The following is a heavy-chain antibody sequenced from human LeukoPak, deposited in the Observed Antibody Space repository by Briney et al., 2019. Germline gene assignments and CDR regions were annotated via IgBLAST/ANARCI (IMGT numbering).Heavy chain of an antibody. CDR3: AKDVFSIDR. Sequence: PGGSLRLSCAASGFTFSSYAMTWVRQAPGKGLEWVSVISGSGGSTDNADSVKGRFSISRDNSKNTLYLQMNSLRAEDTAVYYCAKDVFSIDRWGQGTLVTVSS. D-gene: IGHD3-10*02. V-gene: IGHV3-23*01. J-gene: IGHJ5*02. CDR1: GFTFSSYA. CDR2: ISGSGGST.